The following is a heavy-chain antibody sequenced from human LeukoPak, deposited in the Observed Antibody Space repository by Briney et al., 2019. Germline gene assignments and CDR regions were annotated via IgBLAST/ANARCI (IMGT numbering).Heavy chain of an antibody. D-gene: IGHD1-26*01. CDR2: ISSNGGST. Sequence: GGSLRLSCAASGFTFSSYAMHWVRQAPGKGLEYVSAISSNGGSTYYANSVKGRFTISRDNNKDSLYLQMNSLRTEDTALYYCARDSSGSLDYWGQGTLVTVSS. V-gene: IGHV3-64*01. CDR1: GFTFSSYA. J-gene: IGHJ4*02. CDR3: ARDSSGSLDY.